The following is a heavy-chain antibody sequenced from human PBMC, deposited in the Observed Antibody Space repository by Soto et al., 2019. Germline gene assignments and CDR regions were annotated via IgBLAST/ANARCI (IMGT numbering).Heavy chain of an antibody. CDR1: GGSISTYY. D-gene: IGHD1-26*01. CDR3: ATAPRGSLNVFFDS. CDR2: IYYSGST. Sequence: SETLSLTCTVSGGSISTYYWSWIRQPPGKGLEYIGYIYYSGSTNYNPSLKSRVTISLDTSKTQFSLKLSSVTAADTAVYYCATAPRGSLNVFFDSWGQGTLVTVSS. V-gene: IGHV4-59*01. J-gene: IGHJ4*02.